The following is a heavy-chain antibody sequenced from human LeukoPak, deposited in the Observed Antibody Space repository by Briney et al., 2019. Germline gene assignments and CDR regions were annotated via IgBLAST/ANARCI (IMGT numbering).Heavy chain of an antibody. D-gene: IGHD6-13*01. J-gene: IGHJ4*02. CDR1: GGSISSNNW. Sequence: SGTLSLTCAVSGGSISSNNWWHWVRQPPGKGLEWIGEIFHSGSTYYNPSLKSRVTISVDKSKNQFSLKLSSVAAADTAVYFCASGGSWSRHDFWGQGTLVTVSS. V-gene: IGHV4-4*02. CDR3: ASGGSWSRHDF. CDR2: IFHSGST.